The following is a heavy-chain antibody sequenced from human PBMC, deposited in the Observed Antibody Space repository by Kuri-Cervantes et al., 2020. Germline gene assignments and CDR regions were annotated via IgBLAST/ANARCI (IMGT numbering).Heavy chain of an antibody. D-gene: IGHD3-16*01. V-gene: IGHV3-33*08. CDR2: IWYDGSNK. CDR1: GFTFSSYW. J-gene: IGHJ3*02. Sequence: GGSLRLSCAASGFTFSSYWMSWVRQAPGKGLEWVAVIWYDGSNKYYADSVKGRFTISRDNSKNTLYLQMNSLRAEDTAVYYCARDWGVAYPDAFDIWGQGTMVTVSS. CDR3: ARDWGVAYPDAFDI.